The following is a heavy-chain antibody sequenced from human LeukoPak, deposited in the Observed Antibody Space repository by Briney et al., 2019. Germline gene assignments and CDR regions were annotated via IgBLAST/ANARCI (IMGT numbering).Heavy chain of an antibody. CDR3: AKELSVGPYDY. Sequence: GGSLRLSCAASGFTVSSNYMSWVRQAPGKGLEWASVIYSGGSTYYADSVKGRFTISRDNSKNTLYLQMNSLRAEDTAVYYCAKELSVGPYDYWGQGTLVTVSS. D-gene: IGHD1-26*01. J-gene: IGHJ4*02. V-gene: IGHV3-53*01. CDR1: GFTVSSNY. CDR2: IYSGGST.